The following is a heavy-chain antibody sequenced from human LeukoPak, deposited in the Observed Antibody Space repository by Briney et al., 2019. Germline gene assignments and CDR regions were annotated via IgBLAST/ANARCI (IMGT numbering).Heavy chain of an antibody. Sequence: GGSLRLSCAASRFTFNKFWMSWVRQAPGKGLEWVANIKQDGSEKNYVGSVKGRFTISRDNAENSVSLQMNSLRAEDTAVYYCARDSVTRGFDYWGQGTLVTVSS. D-gene: IGHD4-17*01. J-gene: IGHJ4*02. CDR1: RFTFNKFW. CDR3: ARDSVTRGFDY. CDR2: IKQDGSEK. V-gene: IGHV3-7*01.